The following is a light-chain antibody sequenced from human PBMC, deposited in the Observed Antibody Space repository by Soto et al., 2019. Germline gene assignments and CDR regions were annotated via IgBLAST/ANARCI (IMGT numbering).Light chain of an antibody. CDR3: QQHSNWPPFT. Sequence: ENVLTQYPATLSLSPGDRYTLSCRASQSVSNYLAWYQQKPGQAPRLLIYDASNRATDIPARFSGSGSGTDFTLTISSLEPEDFAVYYCQQHSNWPPFTVGPGTRLEIK. V-gene: IGKV3-11*01. J-gene: IGKJ5*01. CDR1: QSVSNY. CDR2: DAS.